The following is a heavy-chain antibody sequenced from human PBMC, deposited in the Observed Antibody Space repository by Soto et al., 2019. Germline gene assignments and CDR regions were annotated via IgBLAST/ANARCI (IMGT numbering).Heavy chain of an antibody. Sequence: SETLSLTCAVYGGSFSDYYWNWIRQPPGKGLEWLGEIDHSGRTSYNPSLKSRVTLSVDTSKNQFSLKLRSVTAADTAVYYCASFPLPMGPGFDAWGQGTLVTVSS. CDR3: ASFPLPMGPGFDA. D-gene: IGHD3-10*01. V-gene: IGHV4-34*01. CDR1: GGSFSDYY. CDR2: IDHSGRT. J-gene: IGHJ5*02.